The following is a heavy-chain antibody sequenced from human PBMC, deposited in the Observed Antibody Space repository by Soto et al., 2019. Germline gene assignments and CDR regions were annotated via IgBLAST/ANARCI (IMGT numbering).Heavy chain of an antibody. J-gene: IGHJ3*02. D-gene: IGHD6-13*01. V-gene: IGHV1-69*02. CDR2: IIPMLAIT. Sequence: QVQLVQSGAEVKKPGSSVKVSCKASGGTFNVYTIIWVRQAPGQGLEWMGRIIPMLAITNYAQRFQGRVTLTADTSTTTANMELSSLTSEDTAVYYCALGSWSGETFDIWGQGTLVTVSS. CDR1: GGTFNVYT. CDR3: ALGSWSGETFDI.